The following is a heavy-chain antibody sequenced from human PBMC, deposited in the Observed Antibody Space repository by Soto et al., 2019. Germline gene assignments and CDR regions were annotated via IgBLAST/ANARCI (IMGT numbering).Heavy chain of an antibody. J-gene: IGHJ4*02. D-gene: IGHD4-17*01. V-gene: IGHV3-7*01. CDR1: GFMFSNYW. CDR2: IKQEGSDK. Sequence: EVQLVKSGGGLVQPGGSLRLSCAASGFMFSNYWMSWVREAPGKGLEWVAIIKQEGSDKYYVDSVKGRFTISRDNAKNSLYLQMNSLRIEDAAVYYCARNRDYAFDYWGRGALVTVSS. CDR3: ARNRDYAFDY.